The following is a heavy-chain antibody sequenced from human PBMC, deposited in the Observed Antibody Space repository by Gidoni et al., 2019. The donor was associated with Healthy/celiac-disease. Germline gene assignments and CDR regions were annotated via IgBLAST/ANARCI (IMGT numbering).Heavy chain of an antibody. CDR1: GGSISSGSDY. D-gene: IGHD1-26*01. CDR2: IYTSGST. CDR3: ARVGRGRDVDY. Sequence: VQLQESGPGLVKPSQTLSLTCTLSGGSISSGSDYGSWIRQPAGKGLEWIGRIYTSGSTNYNPSRKSRVTISVDTSKNHFSLKLSSVTAADTAVYYGARVGRGRDVDYWGQGTLVTVSS. J-gene: IGHJ4*02. V-gene: IGHV4-61*02.